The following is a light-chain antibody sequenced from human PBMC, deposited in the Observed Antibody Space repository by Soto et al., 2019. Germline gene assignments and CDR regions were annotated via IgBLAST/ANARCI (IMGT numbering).Light chain of an antibody. CDR1: QSVSSY. V-gene: IGKV3-11*01. Sequence: IVLTQSPATVSLSPGERATLSCRASQSVSSYLAWYQQKPGQAPMLLIYDASNRATGIPARFSGSGSGTDFTLTISSLEPEDFAVYYCQQRSNWSWTFGQGTKVDIK. J-gene: IGKJ1*01. CDR3: QQRSNWSWT. CDR2: DAS.